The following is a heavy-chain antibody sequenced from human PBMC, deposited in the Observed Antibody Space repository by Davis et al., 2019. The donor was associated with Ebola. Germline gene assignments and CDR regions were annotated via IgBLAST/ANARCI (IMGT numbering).Heavy chain of an antibody. CDR2: IKEDGSDK. CDR1: GFTFSGYW. J-gene: IGHJ6*02. Sequence: GGSLRLSCAASGFTFSGYWMSWVRQAPGKAPEWVANIKEDGSDKYYVDSVKGRFTISRDNAKNSLYLQMNSLRAEDTAVYYCARSLIGRYYYYGMDVWGQGTTVTVSS. CDR3: ARSLIGRYYYYGMDV. V-gene: IGHV3-7*03.